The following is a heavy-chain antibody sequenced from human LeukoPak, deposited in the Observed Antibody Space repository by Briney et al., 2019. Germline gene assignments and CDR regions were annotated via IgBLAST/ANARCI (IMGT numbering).Heavy chain of an antibody. CDR3: ARDVAVAGFDY. D-gene: IGHD6-19*01. V-gene: IGHV3-48*01. J-gene: IGHJ4*02. CDR2: ISSSSSTI. Sequence: GGSLRLSCAASGFTFSSYSMNWVRQAPGKGLEWVSYISSSSSTIYYADSVKGRFTISRDNAKNSLYLQMNSLRAEDTAVYYCARDVAVAGFDYWGQGTLVTVSS. CDR1: GFTFSSYS.